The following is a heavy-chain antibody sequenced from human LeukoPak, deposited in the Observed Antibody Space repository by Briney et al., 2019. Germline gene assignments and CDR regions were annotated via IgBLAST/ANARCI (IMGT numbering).Heavy chain of an antibody. J-gene: IGHJ4*02. CDR2: INPNSGGT. D-gene: IGHD3-22*01. CDR3: ARDFSPYYYDSSGYPCGY. V-gene: IGHV1-2*02. Sequence: ASVKVSCKASGYTFTGYYMHWVRQAPGQGLEWMGWINPNSGGTNYAQKFQCRVTMTRDTSISTAYMELSRLRSDDTAVYYCARDFSPYYYDSSGYPCGYWGQGPRVTVSS. CDR1: GYTFTGYY.